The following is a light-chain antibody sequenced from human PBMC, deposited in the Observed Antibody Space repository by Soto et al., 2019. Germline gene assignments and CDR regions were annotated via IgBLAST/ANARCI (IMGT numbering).Light chain of an antibody. V-gene: IGKV1D-12*01. CDR1: QDIAGF. J-gene: IGKJ5*01. CDR2: TAS. Sequence: DIQVTQSPSSVSASVGDRVTITCRASQDIAGFLAWYQHKPGKAPELLIRTASSLQSWVPSRFSGSGSATDFALTINSLQPEDSATYYCQQAYSFPITFGQGTRLEIK. CDR3: QQAYSFPIT.